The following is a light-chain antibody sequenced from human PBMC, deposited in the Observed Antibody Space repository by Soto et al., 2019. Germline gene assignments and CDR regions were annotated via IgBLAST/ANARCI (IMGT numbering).Light chain of an antibody. Sequence: QSALTQPASVSASPGQPITISCTGTSSDIGDYNYVSWYQQHPGKAPKLMIFDVSNRPPGVSIRFSGSKSDNTASLTISGLQSEDEADYYCSSYTSSTSKVFGGGTKVTVL. J-gene: IGLJ3*02. CDR3: SSYTSSTSKV. CDR1: SSDIGDYNY. V-gene: IGLV2-14*03. CDR2: DVS.